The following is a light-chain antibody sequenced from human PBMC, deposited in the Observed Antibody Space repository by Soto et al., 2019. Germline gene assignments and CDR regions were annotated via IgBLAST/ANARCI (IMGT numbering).Light chain of an antibody. CDR1: QSISHW. J-gene: IGKJ4*01. Sequence: IQMTQSHSTLPASVGDRVTITCLASQSISHWLTWHQQRPGKVPTVLIYTASSLGSGVPPRFHGRGSATEFTLSISSLLSDDFAIYYCQQYSTYPVTFGGGTSVEIK. CDR2: TAS. CDR3: QQYSTYPVT. V-gene: IGKV1-5*03.